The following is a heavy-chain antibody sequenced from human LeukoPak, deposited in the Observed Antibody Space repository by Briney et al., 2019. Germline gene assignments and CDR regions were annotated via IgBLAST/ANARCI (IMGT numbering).Heavy chain of an antibody. CDR2: IKSKTDGGTT. J-gene: IGHJ4*02. CDR1: GFTFSDVW. D-gene: IGHD4-17*01. V-gene: IGHV3-15*01. Sequence: GGSLRLSCAASGFTFSDVWMSWVRQAPGKGLEWVGRIKSKTDGGTTDYAAPVKGRFTISRDDSKSTLYLQMNSLKTEDSAVYYCTIDYGDYEGDYYFDYWGQGTLVTVS. CDR3: TIDYGDYEGDYYFDY.